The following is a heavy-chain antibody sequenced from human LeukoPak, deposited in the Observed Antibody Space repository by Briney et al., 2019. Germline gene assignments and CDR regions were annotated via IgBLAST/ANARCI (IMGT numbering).Heavy chain of an antibody. V-gene: IGHV3-21*01. D-gene: IGHD3-22*01. J-gene: IGHJ5*02. CDR3: ARAAGDSSGYYPNWFDP. Sequence: GGSLRLSCAASGFTFSSYSMNWVRQAPGEGLEWVSSISSSSSYIYYADSVKDRFTISRDNAKNSLYLQMNSLRAEDTAVYYCARAAGDSSGYYPNWFDPWGQGTLVTVSS. CDR1: GFTFSSYS. CDR2: ISSSSSYI.